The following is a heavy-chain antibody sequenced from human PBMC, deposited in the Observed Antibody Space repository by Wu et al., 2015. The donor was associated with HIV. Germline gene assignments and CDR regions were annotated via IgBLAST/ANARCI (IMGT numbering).Heavy chain of an antibody. CDR1: GDSFRSYS. V-gene: IGHV1-69*13. J-gene: IGHJ4*02. D-gene: IGHD5-24*01. Sequence: QVQLVQSGTEVKTPGSSVKVSCKVSGDSFRSYSVSWVRQAPGQGLEWMGRIIIIYGTVKYAEKLQDRLTITADESTNTAYMGLGSLRSEDTAIYYCARQDGNSLDYWGQGTLVTVSS. CDR3: ARQDGNSLDY. CDR2: IIIIYGTV.